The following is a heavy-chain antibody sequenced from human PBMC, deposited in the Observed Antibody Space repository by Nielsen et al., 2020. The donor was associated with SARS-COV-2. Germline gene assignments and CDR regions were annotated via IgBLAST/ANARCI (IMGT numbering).Heavy chain of an antibody. J-gene: IGHJ6*02. D-gene: IGHD4-11*01. CDR1: GFTFSSYS. V-gene: IGHV3-48*01. CDR2: ISSSSSTI. Sequence: GGSLRLSCAASGFTFSSYSMNWVRQAPGKGLEWVSYISSSSSTIYYADSVKGRFTISRDNAKNSLYLQMNSLRAEDTAVYYCARDHDYSNYGYYYYYGMDVWGQGTTVTVSS. CDR3: ARDHDYSNYGYYYYYGMDV.